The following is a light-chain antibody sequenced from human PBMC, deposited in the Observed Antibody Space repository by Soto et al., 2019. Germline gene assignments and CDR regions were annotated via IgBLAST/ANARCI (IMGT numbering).Light chain of an antibody. V-gene: IGKV1-27*01. Sequence: DIQMTQSPSSLSASVGDRVTITCRASQAISIYLAWYQQKPGKVPELLIYAATTLQSGVPSRFSGSGSGTEFTLTISSLQPEDVATYYRQQYNSAPLTFGPGTKVDIK. J-gene: IGKJ3*01. CDR3: QQYNSAPLT. CDR2: AAT. CDR1: QAISIY.